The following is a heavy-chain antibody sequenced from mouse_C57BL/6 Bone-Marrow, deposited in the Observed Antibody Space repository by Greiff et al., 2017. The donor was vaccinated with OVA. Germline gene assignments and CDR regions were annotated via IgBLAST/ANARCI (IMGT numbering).Heavy chain of an antibody. Sequence: QVQLQQSGAELVRPGASVTLSCKASGYTFTDYEMHWVKQTPVHGLEWIGAIDPETGGTAYNQKFKGKAILTADKSSSTDYMELRSLTSEDSAVYCGTRSYSNYGDFDYWGQGTTLTVSS. CDR1: GYTFTDYE. J-gene: IGHJ2*01. CDR3: TRSYSNYGDFDY. CDR2: IDPETGGT. D-gene: IGHD2-5*01. V-gene: IGHV1-15*01.